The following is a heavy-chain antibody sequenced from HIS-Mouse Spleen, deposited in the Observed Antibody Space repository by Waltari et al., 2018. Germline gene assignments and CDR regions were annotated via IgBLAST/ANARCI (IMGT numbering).Heavy chain of an antibody. CDR2: IYYSGST. Sequence: QLQLQESGPGLVKSSETLSLTCTVSGGSISSSSYYWGWIRQPPGRGLEWIGSIYYSGSTSSTPSLKSRVTISVDTSKNQFSLKLSSVTAADTAVYYCAREIPYSSSWYDWYFDLWGRGTLVTVSS. D-gene: IGHD6-13*01. V-gene: IGHV4-39*07. CDR1: GGSISSSSYY. CDR3: AREIPYSSSWYDWYFDL. J-gene: IGHJ2*01.